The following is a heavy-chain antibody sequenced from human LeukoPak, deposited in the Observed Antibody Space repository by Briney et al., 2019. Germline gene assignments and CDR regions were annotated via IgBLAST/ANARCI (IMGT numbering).Heavy chain of an antibody. J-gene: IGHJ4*02. V-gene: IGHV4-61*01. CDR2: TYNGGST. CDR3: VRGHGGY. Sequence: PSETLSLTCTVSGGSVSSSIYHWFWIRQPPGKGLEWIGFTYNGGSTYYNPSLKSRVTVSVDMAKNQFSLKVMSVTAADTAVYYCVRGHGGYWGQGTLVTVSS. CDR1: GGSVSSSIYH.